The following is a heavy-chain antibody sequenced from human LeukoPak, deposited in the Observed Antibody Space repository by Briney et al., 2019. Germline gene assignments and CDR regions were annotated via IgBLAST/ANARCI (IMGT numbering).Heavy chain of an antibody. V-gene: IGHV3-66*02. CDR3: ASVPAAPGHDY. Sequence: PGGSLRLSCAASGFTVSSNYMSWVRQAPGKGLEWVSVIYSGGSTYYADSVKGRFTISRDNSKNTLYLQMNSLRAEDTAVYYCASVPAAPGHDYWGQGTLVTVSS. D-gene: IGHD3-10*02. CDR2: IYSGGST. CDR1: GFTVSSNY. J-gene: IGHJ4*02.